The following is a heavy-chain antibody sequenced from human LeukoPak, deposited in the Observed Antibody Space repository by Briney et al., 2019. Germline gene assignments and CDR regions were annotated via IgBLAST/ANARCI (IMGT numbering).Heavy chain of an antibody. D-gene: IGHD6-19*01. CDR2: IKQDGSEK. CDR3: ARAGDLSSGWYFDY. Sequence: PGGSLRLSCAASGFTFSSYWMSWVRQAPGKGLEWVANIKQDGSEKYYVDSVKGRFTISRDNAKNSLYLQMNSLRAEDTAVYYCARAGDLSSGWYFDYWGQGTLVTVSS. CDR1: GFTFSSYW. V-gene: IGHV3-7*01. J-gene: IGHJ4*02.